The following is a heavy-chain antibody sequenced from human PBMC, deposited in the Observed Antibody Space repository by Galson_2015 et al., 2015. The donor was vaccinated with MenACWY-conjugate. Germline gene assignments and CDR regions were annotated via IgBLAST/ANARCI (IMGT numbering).Heavy chain of an antibody. J-gene: IGHJ4*02. D-gene: IGHD3-22*01. CDR2: IRYDGSNK. Sequence: SLRLSCAASGFTFSSYGMHWVRQAPGKGLEWVAFIRYDGSNKYYADSVKGRFTISRDNSKNTLYLRMNSLRAEDTAVYYCAKVWGDYYDSSGYRTGYWGQGTLVTVSS. CDR1: GFTFSSYG. V-gene: IGHV3-30*02. CDR3: AKVWGDYYDSSGYRTGY.